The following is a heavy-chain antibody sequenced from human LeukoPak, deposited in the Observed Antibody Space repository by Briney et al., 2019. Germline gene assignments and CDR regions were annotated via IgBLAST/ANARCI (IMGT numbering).Heavy chain of an antibody. CDR3: ARDGWGVTSLNWFDP. CDR2: ISWNSGSI. Sequence: GGSLRLSCAASGFTFDDYAMHWVRQAPGKGLEWVSGISWNSGSIGYADSVKGRFTISRDNAKNSLYLQMNTLRAEDTAVYYCARDGWGVTSLNWFDPWGQGTLVTVSS. D-gene: IGHD4-17*01. CDR1: GFTFDDYA. V-gene: IGHV3-9*01. J-gene: IGHJ5*02.